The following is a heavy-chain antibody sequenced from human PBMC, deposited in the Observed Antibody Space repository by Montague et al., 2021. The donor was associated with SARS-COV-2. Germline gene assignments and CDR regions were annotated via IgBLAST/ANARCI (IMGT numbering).Heavy chain of an antibody. J-gene: IGHJ6*02. D-gene: IGHD3-10*01. CDR1: GGSISSYY. CDR3: ARAGSGSYSFYYYYGMDV. CDR2: IYYSGST. V-gene: IGHV4-59*08. Sequence: SETLSLTCTVSGGSISSYYWSCIRQPPGKGLEWIGYIYYSGSTNYNPSLKSRVTISVDTSKNQFSLKLSSVTAADTAVYYCARAGSGSYSFYYYYGMDVWGQGTTVTVSS.